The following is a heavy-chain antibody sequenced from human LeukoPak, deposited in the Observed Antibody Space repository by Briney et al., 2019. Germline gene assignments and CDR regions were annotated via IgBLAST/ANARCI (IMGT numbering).Heavy chain of an antibody. V-gene: IGHV4-31*03. CDR3: ARVYGYSYWPFDY. CDR1: GGSISRGAYY. J-gene: IGHJ4*02. Sequence: PSQTLSLTCTVSGGSISRGAYYWSWIRQHPGKGLEWIGYIYYIGTTYYNPSLESRVTISVDTSKNQFSLKLSSVTAADTAVYYCARVYGYSYWPFDYWGQGTLVTVSS. D-gene: IGHD5-18*01. CDR2: IYYIGTT.